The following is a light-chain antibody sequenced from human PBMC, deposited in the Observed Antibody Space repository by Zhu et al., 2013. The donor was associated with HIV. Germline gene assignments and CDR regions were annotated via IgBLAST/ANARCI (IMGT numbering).Light chain of an antibody. Sequence: DIQMTQSPSSLSASVGDRVTITCRASQGISNHLAWFRQKPGKAPETLIYAASSLQSGVPSKFSGSGSGTDSTLTISSLQPEDVATYYCQRYNSAPFTFGGGTKVEIK. J-gene: IGKJ4*01. CDR3: QRYNSAPFT. V-gene: IGKV1-16*02. CDR2: AAS. CDR1: QGISNH.